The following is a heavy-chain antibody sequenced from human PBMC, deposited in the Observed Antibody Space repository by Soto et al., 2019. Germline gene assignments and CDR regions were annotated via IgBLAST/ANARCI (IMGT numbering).Heavy chain of an antibody. CDR3: ARDQYCSGGSCYPVFDY. CDR1: GGSVSSGSYY. Sequence: EQLQESGPGLVKPSETLSLTCTVSGGSVSSGSYYWSWIRQPPGKGLEWIGYIYYSGSTNYNPSLKSRVTISVDTSKNQFSLKLSSVTAADTAVYYCARDQYCSGGSCYPVFDYWGQGTLVTVSS. J-gene: IGHJ4*02. V-gene: IGHV4-61*01. CDR2: IYYSGST. D-gene: IGHD2-15*01.